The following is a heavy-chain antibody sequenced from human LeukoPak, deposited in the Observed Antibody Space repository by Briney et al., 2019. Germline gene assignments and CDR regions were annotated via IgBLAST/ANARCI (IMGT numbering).Heavy chain of an antibody. V-gene: IGHV4-34*01. Sequence: PSETLSLTCAVYGGSFSGYYWSWIRQPPGKGLEWIGEINHSGSTNYNPSLKSRVTISVDTSKNQFSLKLSSVTAADTAVYYCARGPYYYGSGSPDSYYFDYWGQGTLVTVSS. CDR2: INHSGST. J-gene: IGHJ4*02. CDR1: GGSFSGYY. CDR3: ARGPYYYGSGSPDSYYFDY. D-gene: IGHD3-10*01.